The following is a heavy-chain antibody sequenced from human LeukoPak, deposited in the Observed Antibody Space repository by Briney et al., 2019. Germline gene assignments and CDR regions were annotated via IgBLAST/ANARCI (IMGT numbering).Heavy chain of an antibody. J-gene: IGHJ5*02. D-gene: IGHD3-10*01. Sequence: ASVKVSCKASGYTFTGYYMHWVRQAPGQGLEWMGWINPNSGGTNYAQKFQGRVTMTRDTSISTAYMELSRLRSDDTAVYYCARDVYKYYYGSGSYYNAYNWFDPWGQGTLVTVSS. V-gene: IGHV1-2*02. CDR3: ARDVYKYYYGSGSYYNAYNWFDP. CDR1: GYTFTGYY. CDR2: INPNSGGT.